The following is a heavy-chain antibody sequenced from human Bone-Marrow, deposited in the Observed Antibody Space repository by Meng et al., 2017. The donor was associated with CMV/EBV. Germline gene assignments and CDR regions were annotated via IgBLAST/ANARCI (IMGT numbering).Heavy chain of an antibody. V-gene: IGHV3-53*01. J-gene: IGHJ4*02. CDR3: ARDLGYYYFDY. Sequence: GALRLSCAVSGFTVSSNYMNWVRRAPGKGLEWVSVIYSGGSTYYADSVKGRFTISRDNSKNTVYLQMNSLRAEDTAVYYCARDLGYYYFDYWGQGTLVTVSS. CDR2: IYSGGST. CDR1: GFTVSSNY. D-gene: IGHD5-18*01.